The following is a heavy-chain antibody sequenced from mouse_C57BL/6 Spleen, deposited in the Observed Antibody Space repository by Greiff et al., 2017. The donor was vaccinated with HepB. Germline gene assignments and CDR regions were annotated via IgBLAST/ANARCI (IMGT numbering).Heavy chain of an antibody. Sequence: VQLQESGAELVRPGASVTLSCKASGYTFTDYEMHWVKQTPVHGLEWIGAIDPETGGTAYNQKFKGKAILTADKSSSTAYMELRSLTSEDSAVYYCTNYSNLGYWGQGTLVTVSA. D-gene: IGHD2-5*01. CDR3: TNYSNLGY. CDR1: GYTFTDYE. V-gene: IGHV1-15*01. CDR2: IDPETGGT. J-gene: IGHJ3*01.